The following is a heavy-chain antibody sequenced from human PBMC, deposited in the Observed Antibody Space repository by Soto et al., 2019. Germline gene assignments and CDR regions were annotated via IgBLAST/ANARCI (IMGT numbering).Heavy chain of an antibody. D-gene: IGHD6-6*01. CDR2: IDPSDSYI. CDR1: GYGFTSSW. J-gene: IGHJ4*02. CDR3: ARRGSSSSFFYDS. Sequence: PGESLKISCQGSGYGFTSSWISWVRQMPGEGLEWMGRIDPSDSYINYSPSFQGRVTISADKSISTAYLQWSSLKASDTAMYYCARRGSSSSFFYDSWGQGTLVNVSS. V-gene: IGHV5-10-1*01.